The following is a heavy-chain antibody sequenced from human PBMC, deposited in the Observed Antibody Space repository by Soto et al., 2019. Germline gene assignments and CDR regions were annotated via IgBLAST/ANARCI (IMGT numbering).Heavy chain of an antibody. V-gene: IGHV3-21*01. J-gene: IGHJ4*02. Sequence: LRLSCAASGFTFSISSMNWVRQAPGKGLEWVSSISSSSSYIYYADSVKGRFTISRDNAKNSLYLQMNSLRAEDTAVYYCARGHIVVVVAAALDYWGQGTLVTVSS. CDR3: ARGHIVVVVAAALDY. CDR2: ISSSSSYI. CDR1: GFTFSISS. D-gene: IGHD2-15*01.